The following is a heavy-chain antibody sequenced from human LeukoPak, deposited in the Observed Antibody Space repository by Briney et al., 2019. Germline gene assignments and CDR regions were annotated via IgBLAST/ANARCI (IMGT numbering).Heavy chain of an antibody. V-gene: IGHV3-23*01. J-gene: IGHJ4*02. Sequence: GGSLRLSCAASGFTFSSYAMSWVRQAPGNGLEWVSGISGSGGNTYYADSVKGRFTISRDNSKNTLSLQMNSLKAEDTAVYYCASYTAYYYASSGRYSFDYWGQGTLVTVSS. CDR2: ISGSGGNT. CDR1: GFTFSSYA. CDR3: ASYTAYYYASSGRYSFDY. D-gene: IGHD3-22*01.